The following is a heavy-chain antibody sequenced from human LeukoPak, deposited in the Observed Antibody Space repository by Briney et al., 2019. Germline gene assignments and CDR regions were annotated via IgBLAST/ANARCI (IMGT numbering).Heavy chain of an antibody. V-gene: IGHV1-2*02. Sequence: ASVTVSFTASGYTFTVYYMHWVRQAPGQGLGWMGWINPNSGGTNYAQKFEGRVTMTRDTSISTAYMELSRLISDDTAVYYCARREAAPRTLDYWGQGTLVTVSS. CDR2: INPNSGGT. CDR1: GYTFTVYY. CDR3: ARREAAPRTLDY. J-gene: IGHJ4*02. D-gene: IGHD6-25*01.